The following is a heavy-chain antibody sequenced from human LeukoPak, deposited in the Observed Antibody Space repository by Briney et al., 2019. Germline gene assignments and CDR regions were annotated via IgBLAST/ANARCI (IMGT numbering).Heavy chain of an antibody. J-gene: IGHJ3*02. V-gene: IGHV3-33*08. CDR1: GFTFSSYA. Sequence: GRSLRLSCAASGFTFSSYAMHWVRQAPGQGLEWVAVIWYDGSNKYYADSVKGRFTISRDNSKNTLYLQMNSLRAEDTAVYYCAREGVGDGAFDIWGQGTMVTVSS. D-gene: IGHD3-16*01. CDR3: AREGVGDGAFDI. CDR2: IWYDGSNK.